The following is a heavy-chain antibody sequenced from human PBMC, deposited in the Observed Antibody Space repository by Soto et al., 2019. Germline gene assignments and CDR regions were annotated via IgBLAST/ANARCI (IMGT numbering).Heavy chain of an antibody. CDR3: ARGGYSGYDSWLDP. CDR2: IIPIFGTA. CDR1: GCTFSSYA. Sequence: SVKVSCKASGCTFSSYAISCVRQAPGQGLEWMGGIIPIFGTANYAQKFQGRVTITADESTSTAYMELSSLRSEDTAVYYCARGGYSGYDSWLDPWGQGTLVTSPQ. D-gene: IGHD5-12*01. J-gene: IGHJ5*02. V-gene: IGHV1-69*13.